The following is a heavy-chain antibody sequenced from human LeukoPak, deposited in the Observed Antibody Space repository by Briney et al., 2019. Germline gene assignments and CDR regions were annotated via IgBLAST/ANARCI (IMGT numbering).Heavy chain of an antibody. V-gene: IGHV3-30*03. CDR1: GFTFSSYG. Sequence: LAGGSLRLSCAASGFTFSSYGMHWVRQAPGKGLEWVSVISYDGNNKYYADSVKGRFTISRDNSKNTLYLQMNSLRAEDTAVYYCAREVDGSGWYYFDYWGQGTLVTVSS. J-gene: IGHJ4*02. CDR2: ISYDGNNK. CDR3: AREVDGSGWYYFDY. D-gene: IGHD6-19*01.